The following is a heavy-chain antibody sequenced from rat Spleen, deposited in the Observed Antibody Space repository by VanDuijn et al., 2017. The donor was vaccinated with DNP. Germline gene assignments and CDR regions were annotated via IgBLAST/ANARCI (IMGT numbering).Heavy chain of an antibody. CDR2: ISTSGGST. CDR3: TTAGAA. V-gene: IGHV5-27*01. D-gene: IGHD5-1*01. J-gene: IGHJ4*01. CDR1: GFTFSDYY. Sequence: EVQLVESGGGLVQSGRSLKLSCAASGFTFSDYYMAWVRQAPTKGLEWVASISTSGGSTYYRDSVKGRFTISRDNAKSTLYLQMDSLRSEDTATYYCTTAGAAWGQGTSVTVSS.